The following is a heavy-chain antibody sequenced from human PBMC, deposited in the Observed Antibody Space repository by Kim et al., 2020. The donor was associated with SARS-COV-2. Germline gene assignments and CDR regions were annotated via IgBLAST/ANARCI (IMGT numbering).Heavy chain of an antibody. D-gene: IGHD3-10*01. V-gene: IGHV3-64*05. J-gene: IGHJ4*02. Sequence: GGSLRLSCSASGFTFSNYAMHWVRQAPGKGLEYVSAISSDGGSTYYAGSVKGRFTISRDNSKNMLYVQMSSLRVEDTAIYYCVTRNYYNSGSYYEGAPFDFWGQGTLVTVSS. CDR1: GFTFSNYA. CDR3: VTRNYYNSGSYYEGAPFDF. CDR2: ISSDGGST.